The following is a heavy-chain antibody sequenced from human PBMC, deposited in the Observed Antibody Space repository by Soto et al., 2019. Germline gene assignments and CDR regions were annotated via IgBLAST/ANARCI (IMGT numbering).Heavy chain of an antibody. CDR2: ISGRGGST. J-gene: IGHJ3*01. D-gene: IGHD4-17*01. Sequence: EAQLMESGGGLVQPGVSLRLSCAASGFTFSTYAMSWVRQAPGKGLEWVSAISGRGGSTYYAASVKGRFTISGDNSINTLYLQMNSLRAEDTAVYDCAPTRWYGVFDAYDCWGQGAMVTDS. V-gene: IGHV3-23*01. CDR3: APTRWYGVFDAYDC. CDR1: GFTFSTYA.